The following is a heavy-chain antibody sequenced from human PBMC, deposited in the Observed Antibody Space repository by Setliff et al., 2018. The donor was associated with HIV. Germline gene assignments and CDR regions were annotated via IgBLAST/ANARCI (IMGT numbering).Heavy chain of an antibody. CDR2: IDWDDDK. CDR1: GFSLSTSGMC. CDR3: ARTQLGGISAAGYYYYMDV. Sequence: SGPMLVNPTQTLTLTCTFSGFSLSTSGMCVSWIRQPPGKALEWLARIDWDDDKFYSTSLKTRLTISKDTSKNQVVLTMTNMDPVDTATYYCARTQLGGISAAGYYYYMDVWGKGTTVTVSS. D-gene: IGHD6-13*01. J-gene: IGHJ6*03. V-gene: IGHV2-70*16.